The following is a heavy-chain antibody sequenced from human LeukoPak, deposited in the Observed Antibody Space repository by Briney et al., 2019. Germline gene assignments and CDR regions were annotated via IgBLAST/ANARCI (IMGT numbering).Heavy chain of an antibody. D-gene: IGHD3-22*01. J-gene: IGHJ4*02. CDR1: GYTFTGYY. CDR2: INPDNGVT. CDR3: ARDHAYYDSSGYLFH. Sequence: ASVKVSCKASGYTFTGYYIHWVRQAPGQGLEWMGWINPDNGVTNYAQKFQGRVTITRDTSTSTVYMELSSLRSEDTAVYYCARDHAYYDSSGYLFHWGQGTLVTVSS. V-gene: IGHV1-2*02.